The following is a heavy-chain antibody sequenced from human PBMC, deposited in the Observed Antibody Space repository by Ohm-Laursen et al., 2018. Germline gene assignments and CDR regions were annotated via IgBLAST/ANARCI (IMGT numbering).Heavy chain of an antibody. D-gene: IGHD6-13*01. CDR1: GFSLSNARMG. Sequence: TQTLTLTITVSGFSLSNARMGVSWIRQPPGKALEWLAPIFSNDEKSYSTSLKSRLTISKDTSKSQVVLTMTNMDPVDTATYYCARTYSSSWYYFDYWGQGTLVTVSS. CDR3: ARTYSSSWYYFDY. J-gene: IGHJ4*02. CDR2: IFSNDEK. V-gene: IGHV2-26*01.